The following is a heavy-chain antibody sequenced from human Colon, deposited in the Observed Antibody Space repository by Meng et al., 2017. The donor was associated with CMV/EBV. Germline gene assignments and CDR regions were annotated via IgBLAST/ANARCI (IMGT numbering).Heavy chain of an antibody. J-gene: IGHJ2*01. Sequence: QSQMQGPGLGLLTTSQTLSLTCSVSDASISGRSYIWRWIRQPPGKGLEWIASVYYTGNDYLNPSVTRSVTMSLDTSNNQFSLRPTSVTAVDTGVYYCARMDLHWYFDLWGRGTLVTVSS. D-gene: IGHD2-2*03. CDR2: VYYTGND. CDR1: DASISGRSYI. V-gene: IGHV4-39*01. CDR3: ARMDLHWYFDL.